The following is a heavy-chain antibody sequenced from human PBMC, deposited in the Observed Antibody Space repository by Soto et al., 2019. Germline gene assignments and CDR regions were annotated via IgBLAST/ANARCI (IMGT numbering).Heavy chain of an antibody. CDR1: GGSISSSSYY. J-gene: IGHJ4*02. CDR3: ARHGGSGCYVFSYFDY. Sequence: PSETLSLTCTVSGGSISSSSYYWGWIRQPPGKGLEWIGSIYYSGSTYYNPSLKSRVTISVDTSKNQFSLKLSSVTAADTAVYYCARHGGSGCYVFSYFDYWGQETLVTVSA. D-gene: IGHD3-22*01. CDR2: IYYSGST. V-gene: IGHV4-39*01.